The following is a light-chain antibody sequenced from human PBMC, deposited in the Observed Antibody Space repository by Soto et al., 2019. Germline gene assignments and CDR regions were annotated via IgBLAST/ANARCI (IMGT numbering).Light chain of an antibody. CDR2: SIS. V-gene: IGKV3-20*01. J-gene: IGKJ1*01. Sequence: IVLTQSPGTLSLSPRERATLSCKNSQTITGRSLAWYQQKPGQAPRLLITSISNRATGIPDRFSGSGSGADFTLTITRLEPEDSAVYYCQQYQTSRTFGQGTKV. CDR3: QQYQTSRT. CDR1: QTITGRS.